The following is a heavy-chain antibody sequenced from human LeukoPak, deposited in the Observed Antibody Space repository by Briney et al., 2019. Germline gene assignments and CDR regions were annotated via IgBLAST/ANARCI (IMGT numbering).Heavy chain of an antibody. CDR2: IHFSGSS. V-gene: IGHV4-59*08. J-gene: IGHJ4*02. CDR1: GGSINNYY. D-gene: IGHD3-10*01. CDR3: ASRSAVTVSGFDY. Sequence: PETLSLTCTVSGGSINNYYWNWIRQPPGKGLEWIGYIHFSGSSRYNPSLKSRVTMSLDTSKNELSLNLSSATAADTAVYYCASRSAVTVSGFDYWGQGTLVTVSS.